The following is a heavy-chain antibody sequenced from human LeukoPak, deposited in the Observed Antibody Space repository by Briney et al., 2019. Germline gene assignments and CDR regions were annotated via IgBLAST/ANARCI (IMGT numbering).Heavy chain of an antibody. D-gene: IGHD6-19*01. Sequence: GGSLRLSCAASGFTFSDYYMSWIRQAPGKGLEWGSYVNSSGSTIYYADSVKGRFTISRDNAKNSLYLQMNSLRAEDTAVYYCARSKVAVAGDFDYWGQGTLVTVSS. J-gene: IGHJ4*02. CDR3: ARSKVAVAGDFDY. V-gene: IGHV3-11*01. CDR1: GFTFSDYY. CDR2: VNSSGSTI.